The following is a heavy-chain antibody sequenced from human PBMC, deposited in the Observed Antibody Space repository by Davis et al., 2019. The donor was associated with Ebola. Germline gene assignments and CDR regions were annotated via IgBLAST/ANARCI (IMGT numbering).Heavy chain of an antibody. D-gene: IGHD5-24*01. J-gene: IGHJ4*02. V-gene: IGHV3-30*18. Sequence: GESLKISCAASGFTFSSYGMHWVRQAPGKGLEWVAVISYDGSNKYYADSVKGRFTISRDNSKNTLYLQMNSLRAEDTAVYYCAKDQRWDWGQGTLVTVSS. CDR2: ISYDGSNK. CDR1: GFTFSSYG. CDR3: AKDQRWD.